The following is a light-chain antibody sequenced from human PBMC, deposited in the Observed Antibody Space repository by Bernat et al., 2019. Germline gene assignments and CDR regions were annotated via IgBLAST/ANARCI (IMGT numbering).Light chain of an antibody. CDR3: SAWDSSRSAWV. V-gene: IGLV10-54*01. CDR2: RNN. J-gene: IGLJ3*02. Sequence: QAGLTQPPSVSKGLRQTATLTCTGNSNNVGNQGAAWLQQHQGHPPKLLSYRNNNRPSGSSEGLSASRSGNTAALTITGLQPEDEADYYCSAWDSSRSAWVFGGGTKLTVL. CDR1: SNNVGNQG.